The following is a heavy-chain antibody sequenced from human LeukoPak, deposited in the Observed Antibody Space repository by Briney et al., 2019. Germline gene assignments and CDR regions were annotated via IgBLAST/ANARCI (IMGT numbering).Heavy chain of an antibody. CDR1: GFTVSSKY. V-gene: IGHV3-66*04. J-gene: IGHJ6*02. CDR2: IYSGGST. D-gene: IGHD2/OR15-2a*01. CDR3: ARQLPTFPYDMDL. Sequence: GGSLRLSCAASGFTVSSKYMSWVRQAPGKGLEWVSVIYSGGSTYYADSVKGRFTISRDNSKNTLFLQMNSLRAEDTAVYYCARQLPTFPYDMDLWGQGTSVTVSS.